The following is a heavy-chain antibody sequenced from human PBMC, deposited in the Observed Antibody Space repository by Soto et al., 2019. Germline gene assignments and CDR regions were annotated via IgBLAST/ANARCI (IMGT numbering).Heavy chain of an antibody. CDR2: ISYDGSIK. CDR1: GFTFSSYA. J-gene: IGHJ4*02. V-gene: IGHV3-30-3*01. Sequence: QVQLVESGGGVVQPGRSLRLSCAASGFTFSSYAMHWVRQAPGKGLEWVAVISYDGSIKYYAYSVKGRFTISRDNSKNTLYLQMKSLRAEDTAVYYCARVSGSAAYWGQGTLVTVSS. D-gene: IGHD6-13*01. CDR3: ARVSGSAAY.